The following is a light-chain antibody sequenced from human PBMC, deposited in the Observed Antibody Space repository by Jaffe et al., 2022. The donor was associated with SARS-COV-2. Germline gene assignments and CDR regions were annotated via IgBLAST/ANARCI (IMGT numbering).Light chain of an antibody. CDR1: QGIRDD. Sequence: DIQMTQSPSSLSASLGDRVTITCRASQGIRDDLAWYQQKPGKAPKRLIYGASSLQSGVPSRFSGSESGTEFTLTISSLQPEDFATYYCLQHNSYPYTFGQGTKLEIK. CDR2: GAS. J-gene: IGKJ2*01. CDR3: LQHNSYPYT. V-gene: IGKV1-17*01.